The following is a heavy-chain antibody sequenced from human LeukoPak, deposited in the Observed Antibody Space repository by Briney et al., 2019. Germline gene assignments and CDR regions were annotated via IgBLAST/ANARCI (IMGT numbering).Heavy chain of an antibody. CDR2: IYYSGST. V-gene: IGHV4-31*03. CDR1: GGSISSGGYY. CDR3: ARVTDSSGYYSYFDY. Sequence: PSQTLSLTCTVSGGSISSGGYYWSWVRQLPGKGLGWIGYIYYSGSTYYNPSLKSRLTISVDTSKNQFSLKLSSVTAADTAVYFCARVTDSSGYYSYFDYWGQGTLVTVSS. J-gene: IGHJ4*02. D-gene: IGHD3-22*01.